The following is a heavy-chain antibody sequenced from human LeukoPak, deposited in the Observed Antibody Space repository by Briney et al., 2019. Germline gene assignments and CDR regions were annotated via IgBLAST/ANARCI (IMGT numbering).Heavy chain of an antibody. CDR3: AKIAPAGYYDSVEDY. Sequence: GGSLRLSCAASGFTFSSYSMNWVRQAPGKGLEWVSYISSSSSTIYYADSVKGRFTISRDNTKNTLYLQMNSLRAEDTAVYYCAKIAPAGYYDSVEDYWVQGTLVTVSS. CDR2: ISSSSSTI. CDR1: GFTFSSYS. V-gene: IGHV3-48*01. J-gene: IGHJ4*02. D-gene: IGHD3-9*01.